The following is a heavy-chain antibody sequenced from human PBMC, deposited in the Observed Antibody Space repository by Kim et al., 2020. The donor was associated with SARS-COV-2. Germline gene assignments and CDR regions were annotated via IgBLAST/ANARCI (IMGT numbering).Heavy chain of an antibody. D-gene: IGHD6-6*01. CDR1: GGSISSSNW. J-gene: IGHJ4*02. V-gene: IGHV4-4*02. CDR3: AVESIAAALPPY. Sequence: SETLSLTCAVSGGSISSSNWWSWVRQPPGKGLEWIGEIYHSGSTNYNPSLKSRVTISVDKSKNQFSLKLSSVTAADTAVYYCAVESIAAALPPYWGQGTLVTVSS. CDR2: IYHSGST.